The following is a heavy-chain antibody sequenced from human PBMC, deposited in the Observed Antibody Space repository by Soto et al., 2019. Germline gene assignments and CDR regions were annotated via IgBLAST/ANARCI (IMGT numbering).Heavy chain of an antibody. CDR1: GFTFSSYG. V-gene: IGHV3-30*03. CDR2: ISYDGSNK. J-gene: IGHJ6*02. D-gene: IGHD3-22*01. Sequence: GGSLRLSCAASGFTFSSYGMHWVRQAPGKGLEWVAVISYDGSNKYYADSVKGRFTISRDNSKNTPYLQMNSLRAEDTAVYYCAREYYYDSSGYFVDYYYGMDVWGQGTTVTVSS. CDR3: AREYYYDSSGYFVDYYYGMDV.